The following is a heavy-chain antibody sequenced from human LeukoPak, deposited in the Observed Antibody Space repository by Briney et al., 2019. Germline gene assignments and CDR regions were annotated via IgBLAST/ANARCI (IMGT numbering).Heavy chain of an antibody. CDR1: GFPLSSHA. CDR3: AKVRLTPRWPIDY. J-gene: IGHJ4*02. D-gene: IGHD5-24*01. Sequence: GGSLRLSCAASGFPLSSHAMSWVPQAPGERLGWVSAISGRGGSTYYAHSLKGRFTISRDNSKNTLYLPMNSLRAEDTRVYFCAKVRLTPRWPIDYWGQGTLVAVP. V-gene: IGHV3-23*01. CDR2: ISGRGGST.